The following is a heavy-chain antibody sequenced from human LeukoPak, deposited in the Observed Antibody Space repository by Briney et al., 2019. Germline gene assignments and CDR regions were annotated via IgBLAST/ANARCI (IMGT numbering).Heavy chain of an antibody. CDR3: ARGVGKWKLLPLDL. CDR2: ISHHGSTT. CDR1: GFSLCNHA. J-gene: IGHJ5*02. Sequence: GESLRLSCAASGFSLCNHAVHWVRQAPGKGLEWVTIISHHGSTTHYADSVQGRFTISRDNSKNTVFLQMSSLRRDDTAVYYCARGVGKWKLLPLDLWGRGALVTVSS. D-gene: IGHD1-26*01. V-gene: IGHV3-30*04.